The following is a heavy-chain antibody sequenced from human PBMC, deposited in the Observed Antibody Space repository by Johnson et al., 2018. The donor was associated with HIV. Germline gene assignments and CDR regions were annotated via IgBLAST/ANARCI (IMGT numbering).Heavy chain of an antibody. CDR3: ARGGGGWEEGALDI. V-gene: IGHV3-30*02. D-gene: IGHD6-19*01. Sequence: QVKLVESGGGVVQPGGSLRLSCAASGFTFSSYGMHWVRQAPGKGLEWVAFIRYDGSNKYYADSVKGRFTISRDNAKNTLYLQMNSLRAEDTAVYYCARGGGGWEEGALDIWGQGTMVTVSS. J-gene: IGHJ3*02. CDR1: GFTFSSYG. CDR2: IRYDGSNK.